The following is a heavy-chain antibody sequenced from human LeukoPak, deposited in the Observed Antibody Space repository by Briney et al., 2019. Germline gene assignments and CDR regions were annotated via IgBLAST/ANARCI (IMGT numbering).Heavy chain of an antibody. J-gene: IGHJ4*02. CDR1: GFTSSSHW. V-gene: IGHV3-74*01. CDR3: ARGPPDGSGSYYPGDY. Sequence: GGSLRLSCAASGFTSSSHWMHWVRQAPGKGLVWVSRISSDGSSTGFADSVKGRFTISRDNAENTLYLHMNSLRDEDTAVYFCARGPPDGSGSYYPGDYWGQGTLVTVSS. D-gene: IGHD3-10*01. CDR2: ISSDGSST.